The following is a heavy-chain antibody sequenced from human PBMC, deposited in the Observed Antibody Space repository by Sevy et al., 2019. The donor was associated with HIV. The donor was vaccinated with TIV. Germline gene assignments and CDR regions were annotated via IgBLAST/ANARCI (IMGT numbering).Heavy chain of an antibody. CDR1: GFTFGEYV. D-gene: IGHD1-26*01. J-gene: IGHJ6*02. V-gene: IGHV3-49*04. CDR3: TIVGGATDWGMDV. CDR2: IRSKNYGETT. Sequence: GESLKIPCTASGFTFGEYVMSWVRQAPGKGLEWVGLIRSKNYGETTEYAASVKGRFTISRDDAKSIAYLQMNSLKGEDTAVYYCTIVGGATDWGMDVWGQGTTVTVSS.